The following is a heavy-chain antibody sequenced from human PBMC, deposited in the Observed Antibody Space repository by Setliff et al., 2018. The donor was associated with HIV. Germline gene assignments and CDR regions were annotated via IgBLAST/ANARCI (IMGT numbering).Heavy chain of an antibody. V-gene: IGHV3-11*01. CDR3: ARDTELAYVDY. J-gene: IGHJ4*02. Sequence: GGSLRLSCAASGFTFSDYYMSWIRQAPGKGLEWVSYISRSGTIIYYADSVKGRFTISRDNAKNSLYLQMNSLRAEDTTVYYCARDTELAYVDYWGQGTLVTVSS. D-gene: IGHD4-4*01. CDR1: GFTFSDYY. CDR2: ISRSGTII.